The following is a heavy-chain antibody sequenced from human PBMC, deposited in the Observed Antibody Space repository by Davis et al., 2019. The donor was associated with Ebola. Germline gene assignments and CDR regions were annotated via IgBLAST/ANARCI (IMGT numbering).Heavy chain of an antibody. J-gene: IGHJ5*02. CDR2: IWYDGSNK. D-gene: IGHD3-16*02. CDR1: GFTFSSYG. V-gene: IGHV3-33*01. Sequence: GESLKISCAASGFTFSSYGMHWVRQAPGKGLEWVAVIWYDGSNKYYADSVKGRFTISRDNSKNTLYLQMNSLRAEDTAVYYCARSSLYYDYVWGSYHDWFDPWGQGTLVTVSS. CDR3: ARSSLYYDYVWGSYHDWFDP.